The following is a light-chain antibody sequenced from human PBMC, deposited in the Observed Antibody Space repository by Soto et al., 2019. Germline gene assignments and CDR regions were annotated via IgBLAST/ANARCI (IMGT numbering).Light chain of an antibody. CDR3: AAWDDSLTAHV. CDR2: SNN. V-gene: IGLV1-44*01. CDR1: SSNIGSNT. Sequence: QSVLTQPPSASGTPGQRVTISCSGSSSNIGSNTVNWYQQLPGTAPKLLIYSNNQRPSGVPDRFSGSKSGTSASLAISGLQSEDEADYYCAAWDDSLTAHVFGTGNMVTVL. J-gene: IGLJ1*01.